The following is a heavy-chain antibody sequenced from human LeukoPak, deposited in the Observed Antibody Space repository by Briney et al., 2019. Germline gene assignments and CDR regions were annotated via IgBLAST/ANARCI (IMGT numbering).Heavy chain of an antibody. CDR1: GYTFTSHY. D-gene: IGHD1-26*01. J-gene: IGHJ4*02. CDR2: INPSGGST. CDR3: TRVRSNRWHNYFDF. Sequence: GASVKVSCNASGYTFTSHYIHWVRQAPGQGLEWMGLINPSGGSTVFAQKFQGRLTMTGDTSTSTVDMELRSLRSEDTAVYYCTRVRSNRWHNYFDFWGQGSLVTVSS. V-gene: IGHV1-46*03.